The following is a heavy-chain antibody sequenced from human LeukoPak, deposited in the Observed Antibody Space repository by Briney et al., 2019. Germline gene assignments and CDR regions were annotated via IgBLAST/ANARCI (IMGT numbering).Heavy chain of an antibody. D-gene: IGHD3-10*01. CDR3: TTGPPLGPMVRGVISFDY. CDR2: FDPEDGET. CDR1: GYTLTELS. V-gene: IGHV1-24*01. J-gene: IGHJ4*02. Sequence: GASVKVSCKGSGYTLTELSMHWVRQAPGEGLEWVGGFDPEDGETIYAQKFQGRVTMTEDTSTDTAYMELSSLRSEDTAVYYCTTGPPLGPMVRGVISFDYWGQGTLVTVSS.